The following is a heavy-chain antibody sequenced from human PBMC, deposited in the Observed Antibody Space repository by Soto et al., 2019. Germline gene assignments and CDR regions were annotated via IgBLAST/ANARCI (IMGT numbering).Heavy chain of an antibody. CDR1: GGTFSSYA. D-gene: IGHD1-7*01. J-gene: IGHJ6*02. Sequence: SVKVSCKACGGTFSSYAISWVRQAPGQGLEWMGGIIPIFGTANYAQKFQGRVTITADESTSTAYMELSSLRFEDTAVYYCARSITGTTGSYYYYYYGIDVWGQGTTVTVSS. CDR2: IIPIFGTA. CDR3: ARSITGTTGSYYYYYYGIDV. V-gene: IGHV1-69*13.